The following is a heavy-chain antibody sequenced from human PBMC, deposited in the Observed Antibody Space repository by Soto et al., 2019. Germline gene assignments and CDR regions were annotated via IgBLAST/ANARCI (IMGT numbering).Heavy chain of an antibody. J-gene: IGHJ6*02. CDR1: GFTFSNYS. CDR3: ARDDIPGIAVAIYGMDV. V-gene: IGHV3-33*01. Sequence: GGSLILSCSAAGFTFSNYSMHWVRQAPGKGLDWLAVIWYDESNIYYADSVKGRFTISRDNSKNTLFLQMNSLRAEDTAVYYCARDDIPGIAVAIYGMDVWGQGTTVTVSS. CDR2: IWYDESNI. D-gene: IGHD6-19*01.